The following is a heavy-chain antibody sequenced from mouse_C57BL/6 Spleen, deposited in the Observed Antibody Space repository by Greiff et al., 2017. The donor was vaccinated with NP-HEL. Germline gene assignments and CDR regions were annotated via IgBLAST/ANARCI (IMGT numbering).Heavy chain of an antibody. CDR1: GYTFTDYE. V-gene: IGHV1-15*01. D-gene: IGHD2-5*01. CDR2: IDPETGGT. CDR3: TRGGYSNYVWFAY. Sequence: QVQLKQSGAELVRPGASVTLSCKASGYTFTDYEMHWVKQTPVHGLEWIGAIDPETGGTAYNQKFKGKAILTADKSSSTAYMELRSLTSEDSAVYYCTRGGYSNYVWFAYWGQGTLVTVSA. J-gene: IGHJ3*01.